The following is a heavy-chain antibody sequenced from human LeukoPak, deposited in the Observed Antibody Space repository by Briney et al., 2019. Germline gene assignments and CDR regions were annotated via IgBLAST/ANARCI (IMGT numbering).Heavy chain of an antibody. D-gene: IGHD6-6*01. CDR3: AGDSHYSSDY. V-gene: IGHV3-7*05. J-gene: IGHJ4*02. Sequence: TGGSLRLSCAASGFTFSSYWMSWVRQAPGKGLEWVANIKEDGSEKYYVASVKGRFTISRDNAKNSLYLHMDSVRAEDTAVYYCAGDSHYSSDYWGQGTLVTVSS. CDR1: GFTFSSYW. CDR2: IKEDGSEK.